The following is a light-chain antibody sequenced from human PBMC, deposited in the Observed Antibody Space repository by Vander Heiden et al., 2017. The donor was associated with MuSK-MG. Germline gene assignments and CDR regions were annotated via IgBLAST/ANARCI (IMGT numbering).Light chain of an antibody. CDR3: QQGNNTLPIT. Sequence: LRSQSISSYLNWYQQKPGKVPKLLIYAVSTLQGGVPSRFSGTGSGTDFTLTISSLQPEDIATYYCQQGNNTLPITFGQGTRLEIK. J-gene: IGKJ5*01. CDR1: QSISSY. V-gene: IGKV1-39*01. CDR2: AVS.